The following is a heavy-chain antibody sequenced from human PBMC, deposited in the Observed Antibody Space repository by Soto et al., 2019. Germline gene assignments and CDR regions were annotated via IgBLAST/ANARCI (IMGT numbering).Heavy chain of an antibody. CDR2: ISYDGSNA. Sequence: QVQLVESGGGVVQPGRSLRLSCADSGFIFSSHAMHWVRQAPGKGLEWVAIISYDGSNAYYADSVKGRFTISRDNSKNTMYLQMNSLKVEDTAMYYCARDRYGVGATSKGYWSCDLWGRGTLVSVSS. V-gene: IGHV3-30-3*01. CDR3: ARDRYGVGATSKGYWSCDL. CDR1: GFIFSSHA. D-gene: IGHD1-26*01. J-gene: IGHJ2*01.